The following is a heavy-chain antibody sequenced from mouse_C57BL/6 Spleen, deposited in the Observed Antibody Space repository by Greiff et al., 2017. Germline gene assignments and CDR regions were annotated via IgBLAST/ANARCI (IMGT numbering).Heavy chain of an antibody. CDR1: GYTFTSYW. Sequence: QVHVKQPGAELVMPGASVKLSCKASGYTFTSYWMHWVKQRPGQGLEWIGEIDPSDSYTNYTQKFKGKSTLTVDKSSSTAYMQLSSLTSEDSAVYYCARRDYYGSRAWFAYWGQGTLVTVSA. V-gene: IGHV1-69*01. CDR2: IDPSDSYT. CDR3: ARRDYYGSRAWFAY. D-gene: IGHD1-1*01. J-gene: IGHJ3*01.